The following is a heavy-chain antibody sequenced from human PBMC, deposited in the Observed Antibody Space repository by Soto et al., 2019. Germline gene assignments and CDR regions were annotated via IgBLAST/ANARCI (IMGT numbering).Heavy chain of an antibody. CDR3: ARDFCGSTSCSPSDAFDI. CDR1: GYTFTGYY. CDR2: INPNSGGT. Sequence: GASVKVSCKASGYTFTGYYMHWVRQAPGQGLEWMGWINPNSGGTNYAQKFQGRVTMTRDTSISTAYMELSRLRSDDTAVYYCARDFCGSTSCSPSDAFDIWGQGTMVTVSS. J-gene: IGHJ3*02. D-gene: IGHD2-2*01. V-gene: IGHV1-2*02.